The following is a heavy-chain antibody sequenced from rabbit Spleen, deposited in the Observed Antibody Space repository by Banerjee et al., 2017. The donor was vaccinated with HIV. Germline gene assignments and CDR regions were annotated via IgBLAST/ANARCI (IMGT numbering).Heavy chain of an antibody. CDR1: GFSFSISYY. Sequence: QSLEESGGGLVQPEGSLTLTCTASGFSFSISYYMCWVRQAPGKGLEWIGCMDTVSAGVTYYASWAKGRFTISKTSSTTVTLQMTSLTDADMATYFCARDLVAVIGWNFNLWGPGTLVTVS. D-gene: IGHD1-1*01. V-gene: IGHV1S40*01. J-gene: IGHJ4*01. CDR2: MDTVSAGVT. CDR3: ARDLVAVIGWNFNL.